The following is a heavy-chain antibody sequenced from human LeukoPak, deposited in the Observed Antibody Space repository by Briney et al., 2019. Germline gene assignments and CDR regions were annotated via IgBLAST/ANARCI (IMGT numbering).Heavy chain of an antibody. CDR2: ISSGSSAR. Sequence: GGSLRLSCAASGFTFNTFDMTWVRQAPGKGLECVSYISSGSSARYYADSVKGRFTISRDNAKSSLFLQMNSLRAEDTAVYFCARLRYYAVDVWGQGTTVIVSS. CDR3: ARLRYYAVDV. J-gene: IGHJ6*02. CDR1: GFTFNTFD. V-gene: IGHV3-48*01.